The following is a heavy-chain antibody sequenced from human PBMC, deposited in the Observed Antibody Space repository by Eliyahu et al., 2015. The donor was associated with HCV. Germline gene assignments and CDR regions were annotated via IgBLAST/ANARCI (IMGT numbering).Heavy chain of an antibody. CDR2: INHSGST. CDR1: GGSFSGYY. CDR3: ARDTGDYYDSSGYYENYGMDV. Sequence: QVQLQQWGAGLLKPSETLSLTCAVYGGSFSGYYWNWIRQPPGKGLEWIGEINHSGSTNYQPSLKSRVTISVDTSKNQFSLKLSSVTAADTAVYYCARDTGDYYDSSGYYENYGMDVWGQGTTVTVSS. J-gene: IGHJ6*02. V-gene: IGHV4-34*01. D-gene: IGHD3-22*01.